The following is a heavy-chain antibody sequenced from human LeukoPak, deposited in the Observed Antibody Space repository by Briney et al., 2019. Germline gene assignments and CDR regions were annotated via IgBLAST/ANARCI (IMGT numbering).Heavy chain of an antibody. CDR2: IASDGSST. Sequence: GGSLRLSCAASGFTFSSYWMNWVRQAPGKGLVWVSRIASDGSSTTYADSVKGRFSISRDNAKNTLYLQMNSLRVEDTAVYYCARGEVGALDYWGQGALVTVSS. D-gene: IGHD1-26*01. CDR1: GFTFSSYW. CDR3: ARGEVGALDY. J-gene: IGHJ4*02. V-gene: IGHV3-74*01.